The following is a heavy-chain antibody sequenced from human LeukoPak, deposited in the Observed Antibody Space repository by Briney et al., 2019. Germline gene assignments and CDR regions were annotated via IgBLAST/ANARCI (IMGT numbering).Heavy chain of an antibody. D-gene: IGHD3-9*01. V-gene: IGHV4-30-4*01. CDR1: GGSISSGDYY. CDR2: IYYNGST. Sequence: SETLSLTCTVSGGSISSGDYYWSWIRQPPGKGLEWIGYIYYNGSTYYNPSLKSRVTISVDTSKNQFSLKLSSVTAAGTAVYYCARGELDILTGNNWFDPWGQGTLVTVSS. CDR3: ARGELDILTGNNWFDP. J-gene: IGHJ5*02.